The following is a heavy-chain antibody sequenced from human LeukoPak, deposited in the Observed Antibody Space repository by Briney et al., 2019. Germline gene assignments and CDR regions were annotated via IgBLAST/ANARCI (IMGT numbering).Heavy chain of an antibody. CDR1: EYTFTGYS. D-gene: IGHD2-15*01. CDR2: IKPHSGDT. V-gene: IGHV1-2*02. Sequence: GESLKISCKGSEYTFTGYSLHWVRQAPGQGLEWMGWIKPHSGDTHYAQNFQGRVTMTGDTSISISVAYMELSRLTSEDTAMYYCAGIVAERGDGSCSLGYWGQGTLVSVSS. CDR3: AGIVAERGDGSCSLGY. J-gene: IGHJ4*02.